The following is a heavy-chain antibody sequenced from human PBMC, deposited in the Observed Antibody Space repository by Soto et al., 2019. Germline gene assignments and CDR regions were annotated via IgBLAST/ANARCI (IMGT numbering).Heavy chain of an antibody. V-gene: IGHV1-2*04. Sequence: QVQLVQSGAEVKKPGASVKVSCKASGYTFTGYYMHWVRQAPGQGLEWMGWINPNRGGTNYAQKFQGWVTMTRDTSISTAYMELSRLRSDDTAVYYCARVRPNSSGYLFDYWGQGTLVTVSS. D-gene: IGHD3-22*01. CDR1: GYTFTGYY. J-gene: IGHJ4*02. CDR2: INPNRGGT. CDR3: ARVRPNSSGYLFDY.